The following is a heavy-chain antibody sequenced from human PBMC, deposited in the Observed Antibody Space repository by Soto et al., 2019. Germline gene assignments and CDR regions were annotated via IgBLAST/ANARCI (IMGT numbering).Heavy chain of an antibody. D-gene: IGHD2-2*01. CDR1: GYTFTSYG. V-gene: IGHV1-18*04. CDR2: ISAYNGNT. J-gene: IGHJ6*02. CDR3: ARGSIVVVPAATTFYSYYGMDV. Sequence: QVQLVQSGAEVKKPGASVKGSCKASGYTFTSYGISWVRQAPGQGLEWMGWISAYNGNTNYAQKLQGRVTMTTDTSTSTAYMQLRSLRYDYTAVYYCARGSIVVVPAATTFYSYYGMDVWGQGTTFTVSS.